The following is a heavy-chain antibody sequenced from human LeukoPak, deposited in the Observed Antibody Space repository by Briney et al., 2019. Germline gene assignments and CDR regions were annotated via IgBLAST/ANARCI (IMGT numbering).Heavy chain of an antibody. Sequence: ASVKVSCKASGYTFTSYGISWVRQAPGQGLEWMGWISAYNGNTNYAQKLQGRVTMTTDTSTSTAYMELRSLRSDDTAVYYCARDRPYYDILTGPPYYYYMDVWGKGTTVTVSS. V-gene: IGHV1-18*01. CDR2: ISAYNGNT. CDR3: ARDRPYYDILTGPPYYYYMDV. CDR1: GYTFTSYG. D-gene: IGHD3-9*01. J-gene: IGHJ6*03.